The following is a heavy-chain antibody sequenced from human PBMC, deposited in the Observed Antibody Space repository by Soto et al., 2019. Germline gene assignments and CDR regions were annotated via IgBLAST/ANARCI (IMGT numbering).Heavy chain of an antibody. V-gene: IGHV5-10-1*01. CDR2: IDPSDSCT. CDR3: ARLGSSAYYYYYGMDV. CDR1: GYSFTSYW. J-gene: IGHJ6*02. D-gene: IGHD6-25*01. Sequence: PGESLKISCKGSGYSFTSYWISWVRQMPGKGLEWMGRIDPSDSCTNYSPSFQGHVTISADKSISTAYLQWSSLKASDTAMYYCARLGSSAYYYYYGMDVWGQGTTVTVSS.